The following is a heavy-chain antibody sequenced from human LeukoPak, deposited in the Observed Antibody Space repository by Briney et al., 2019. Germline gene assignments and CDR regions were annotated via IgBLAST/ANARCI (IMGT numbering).Heavy chain of an antibody. V-gene: IGHV4-61*01. Sequence: SETLSLTCNVSGGSVNSGSYYWSWIRQPPGKGLEWIGYICNSGTTNYNPSLKSRVTISVDSSKNQFSLKLTSVTAADTAVYYCARGARGYSYGWGQGTLVTVSS. CDR3: ARGARGYSYG. J-gene: IGHJ4*01. D-gene: IGHD5-18*01. CDR2: ICNSGTT. CDR1: GGSVNSGSYY.